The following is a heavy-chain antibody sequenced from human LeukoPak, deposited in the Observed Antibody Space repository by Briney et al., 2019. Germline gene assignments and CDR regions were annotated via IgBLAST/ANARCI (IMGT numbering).Heavy chain of an antibody. Sequence: GGSLRLSCAASGFTFSSYWMLWVRQAPGKGLVWVSRISGDGTTTTYADSVKGRFIISRDNAKNILYLQMNSLRAEDTAIYYCARSQFDYWGQGILVTVSS. CDR2: ISGDGTTT. CDR3: ARSQFDY. V-gene: IGHV3-74*01. CDR1: GFTFSSYW. J-gene: IGHJ4*02.